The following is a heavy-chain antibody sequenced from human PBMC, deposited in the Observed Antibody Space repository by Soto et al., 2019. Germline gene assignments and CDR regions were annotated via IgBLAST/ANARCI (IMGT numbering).Heavy chain of an antibody. CDR1: GGSFSTCY. CDR2: INHTGSA. J-gene: IGHJ4*02. D-gene: IGHD3-10*01. V-gene: IGHV4-34*01. Sequence: SETLSLTCAVYGGSFSTCYWTWIRQPPGMGLEWIGEINHTGSANYSPSLKSRVTISVDTSKNQFSLKLSSVTAADTAVYYCARLRGEWPALWFGDFDYWGQGTLVTVS. CDR3: ARLRGEWPALWFGDFDY.